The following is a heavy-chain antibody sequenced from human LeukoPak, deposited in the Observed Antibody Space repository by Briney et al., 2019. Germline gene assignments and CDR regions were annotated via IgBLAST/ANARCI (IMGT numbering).Heavy chain of an antibody. CDR2: ISSSSSYI. CDR3: ARDCCSGGHDY. V-gene: IGHV3-21*01. J-gene: IGHJ4*02. D-gene: IGHD2-15*01. Sequence: GGSLRLSCAASGFTFSSYSMNWVRQAPGRGLEWVSSISSSSSYIYYADSAKGRFTIYRDNAKNSLYLQMNSLRAEDTAVYYCARDCCSGGHDYWGQGTLVTVSS. CDR1: GFTFSSYS.